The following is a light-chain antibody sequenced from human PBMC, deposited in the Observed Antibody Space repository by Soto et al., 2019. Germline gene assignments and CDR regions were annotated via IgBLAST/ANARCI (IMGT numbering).Light chain of an antibody. V-gene: IGLV2-8*01. J-gene: IGLJ2*01. Sequence: QSALTQPPSASGSPGQSVTISCTGTSSDVGGYNYVSWYQQHPGKAPKLMIYEVNKRPSGVPDRFSGSKSGNTASLTVSGLQTEDEAYYYGPSHAGSNNIRFGGVTNHTVL. CDR1: SSDVGGYNY. CDR2: EVN. CDR3: PSHAGSNNIR.